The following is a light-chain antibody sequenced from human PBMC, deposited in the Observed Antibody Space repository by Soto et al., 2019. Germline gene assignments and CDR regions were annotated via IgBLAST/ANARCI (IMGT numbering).Light chain of an antibody. CDR2: AAS. CDR3: QQSYSTPRT. V-gene: IGKV1-39*01. CDR1: QSISNY. Sequence: DIQMTQSPSSLSASIGDRVTITCRAGQSISNYLNWYQQKPGKAPTLLIYAASSLQSGVPSRFSGSGSGTDFTLTISSLQPEDFATYYCQQSYSTPRTFGQGTKLEIK. J-gene: IGKJ2*01.